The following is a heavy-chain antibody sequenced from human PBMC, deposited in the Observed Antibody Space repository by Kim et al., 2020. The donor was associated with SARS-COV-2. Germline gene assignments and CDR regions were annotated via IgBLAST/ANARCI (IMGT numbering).Heavy chain of an antibody. V-gene: IGHV4-34*01. Sequence: SETLSLTCAVYGGSFSGYYWSWIRQPPGKGLEWIGEINHSGSTNYNPSLKSRVTISVDTSKNQFSLKLSSVTAADTAVYYCAREGRGYSRSLDYWGQGTLVTVSS. J-gene: IGHJ4*02. CDR3: AREGRGYSRSLDY. CDR1: GGSFSGYY. CDR2: INHSGST. D-gene: IGHD3-22*01.